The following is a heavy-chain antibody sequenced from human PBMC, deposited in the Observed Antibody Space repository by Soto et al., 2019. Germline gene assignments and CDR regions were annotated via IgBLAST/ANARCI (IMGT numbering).Heavy chain of an antibody. Sequence: GSLRLSCTASGFTFGDYAMSWFRQAPGKGLEWVGFIRSKAYGGTTEYAASVKGRFTISRDDSKSIAYLQMNSLKTEDTAVYYCTRDGFYAHYYYYMDVWGKGTTVTVSS. D-gene: IGHD2-2*01. CDR3: TRDGFYAHYYYYMDV. J-gene: IGHJ6*03. CDR1: GFTFGDYA. CDR2: IRSKAYGGTT. V-gene: IGHV3-49*03.